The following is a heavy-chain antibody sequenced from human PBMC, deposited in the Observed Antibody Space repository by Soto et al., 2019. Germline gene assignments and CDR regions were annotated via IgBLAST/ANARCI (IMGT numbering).Heavy chain of an antibody. Sequence: SVKVSCKASGGTFSSYAISWVRQAPGQGLEWMGGIIPIFGTANYAQKFQGRVTITADESTSTAYMELSSLRSEDTAVYYCARDLTLTVTDEDDAFDIWGQGTMVTVSS. D-gene: IGHD4-17*01. J-gene: IGHJ3*02. V-gene: IGHV1-69*13. CDR1: GGTFSSYA. CDR3: ARDLTLTVTDEDDAFDI. CDR2: IIPIFGTA.